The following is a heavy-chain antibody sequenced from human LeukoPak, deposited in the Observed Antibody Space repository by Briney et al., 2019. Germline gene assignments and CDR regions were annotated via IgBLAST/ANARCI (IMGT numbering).Heavy chain of an antibody. CDR3: ARGTAGYHSSYFDY. Sequence: GGSLRLSCAASGFTFSSYSMNWVRQAPGKGLEWVSYISSSSSTIYYADSVKGRFTISRDNAKNSLYLQMNSLRAEDTAVYYCARGTAGYHSSYFDYWGQGTLVTVSS. CDR1: GFTFSSYS. J-gene: IGHJ4*02. V-gene: IGHV3-48*01. D-gene: IGHD3-16*02. CDR2: ISSSSSTI.